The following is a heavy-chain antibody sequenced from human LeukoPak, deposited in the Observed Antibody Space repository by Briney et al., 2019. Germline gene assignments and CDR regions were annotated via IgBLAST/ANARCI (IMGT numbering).Heavy chain of an antibody. Sequence: GGSLKLSCAASGFTFSGSAMHWVRQASGKGLEWVGRIRSKANNYATAYAASVKGRFTISREDSKNTAYLQMNSLKTEDTAVYYCTRRNKDDSSGYYYDWGQGTLVTVSS. J-gene: IGHJ4*02. CDR3: TRRNKDDSSGYYYD. D-gene: IGHD3-22*01. CDR1: GFTFSGSA. CDR2: IRSKANNYAT. V-gene: IGHV3-73*01.